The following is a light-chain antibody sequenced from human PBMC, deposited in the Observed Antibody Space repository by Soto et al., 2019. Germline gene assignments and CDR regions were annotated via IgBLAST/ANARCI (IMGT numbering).Light chain of an antibody. J-gene: IGKJ1*01. CDR2: SAF. V-gene: IGKV3-15*01. CDR3: HQYDNWPPWT. Sequence: EVLMTQSPATLSVSPGERATLSCRASQSVRSNVAWYQQKPGQAPRLLIYSAFTRATGIPARFSGSGSGTEFALTLSSLQSEDFAVYYCHQYDNWPPWTFGQGTKVEIK. CDR1: QSVRSN.